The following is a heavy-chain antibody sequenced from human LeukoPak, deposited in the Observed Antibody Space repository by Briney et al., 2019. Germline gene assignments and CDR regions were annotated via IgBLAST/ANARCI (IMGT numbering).Heavy chain of an antibody. Sequence: SETLSLTCTVSGGSISSDNYYWSWIRQPAGKGLEWIGRIYRSGSTNYNPSLKSRVTISVDTSKNQFSLKLSFVTAAGTAVYYCARSSGYSYGRRWFDYWGQGTLVTVSS. CDR2: IYRSGST. CDR1: GGSISSDNYY. J-gene: IGHJ4*02. D-gene: IGHD5-18*01. CDR3: ARSSGYSYGRRWFDY. V-gene: IGHV4-61*02.